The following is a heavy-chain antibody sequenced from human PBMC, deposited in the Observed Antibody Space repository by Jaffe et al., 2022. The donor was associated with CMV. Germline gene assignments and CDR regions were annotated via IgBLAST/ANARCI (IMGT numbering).Heavy chain of an antibody. V-gene: IGHV3-74*01. CDR2: ITSDGSET. CDR1: GFTFNTHW. J-gene: IGHJ5*02. D-gene: IGHD1-26*01. CDR3: ARGGWGGWFDP. Sequence: ELQLVESGGGLVQPGGSLRLSCAASGFTFNTHWMHWVRQVPGKGLLWVSRITSDGSETNYADSVKGRFTISRDNAKNTLYLQMNSLRVEDTAVYYCARGGWGGWFDPWGLGALVTVSS.